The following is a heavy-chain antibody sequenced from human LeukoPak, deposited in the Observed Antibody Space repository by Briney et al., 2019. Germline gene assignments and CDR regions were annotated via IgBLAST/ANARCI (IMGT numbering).Heavy chain of an antibody. CDR1: GFTFSSYG. CDR3: ARRWDTIFAYFDY. CDR2: ISYDGGNK. J-gene: IGHJ4*02. D-gene: IGHD3-3*01. V-gene: IGHV3-30*03. Sequence: GGSLRLSCAASGFTFSSYGMHWVRQAPGKGLEWVAVISYDGGNKYYADSVKGRFTISRDNAKNSLYLQMNSLRAEDTAVYYCARRWDTIFAYFDYWGQGTLVTVSS.